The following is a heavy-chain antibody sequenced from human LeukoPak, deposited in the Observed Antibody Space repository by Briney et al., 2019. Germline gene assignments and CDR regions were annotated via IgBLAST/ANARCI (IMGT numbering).Heavy chain of an antibody. CDR2: ISDSGDIT. D-gene: IGHD1-26*01. V-gene: IGHV3-23*01. J-gene: IGHJ3*02. Sequence: GGCLRLFCAASGFTFSSYAMSSVRQAPGKGLECVSGISDSGDITYYADSVKGRFTISRDNSKNTLYVQMNSLRVEDTGGYYCGKDRRGRSYYAATLDIWGQGTMVSVSS. CDR1: GFTFSSYA. CDR3: GKDRRGRSYYAATLDI.